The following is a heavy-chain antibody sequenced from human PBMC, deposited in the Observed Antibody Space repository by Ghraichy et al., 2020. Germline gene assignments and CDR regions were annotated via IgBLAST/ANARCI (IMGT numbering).Heavy chain of an antibody. Sequence: GGSLRLSCAASGFTFSDHYMDWVRQAPGKGLEWVGRIRNKANIYTTEYAASVRGRFTISRDDSKNSLYLQMNSLKTEDTAVYYCARRLNIVPTGDDYWGQGTLVTVSS. J-gene: IGHJ4*02. D-gene: IGHD2/OR15-2a*01. V-gene: IGHV3-72*01. CDR2: IRNKANIYTT. CDR3: ARRLNIVPTGDDY. CDR1: GFTFSDHY.